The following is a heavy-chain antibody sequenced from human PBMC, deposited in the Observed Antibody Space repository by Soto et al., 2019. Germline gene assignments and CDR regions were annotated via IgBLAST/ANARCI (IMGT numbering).Heavy chain of an antibody. CDR2: IKQDGSEK. J-gene: IGHJ1*01. CDR1: GFTFSSYW. CDR3: ARAEYDFWSGYYFAEYFQH. Sequence: GSLRLSCAASGFTFSSYWMSWVRQAPGKGLEWVANIKQDGSEKYYVDSVKGRLTISRDNAKNSLYLQMNSLRAEDTAVYYCARAEYDFWSGYYFAEYFQHWGQGTLVTVSS. D-gene: IGHD3-3*01. V-gene: IGHV3-7*04.